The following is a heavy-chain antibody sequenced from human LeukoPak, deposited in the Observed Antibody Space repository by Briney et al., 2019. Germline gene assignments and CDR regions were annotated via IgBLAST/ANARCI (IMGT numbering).Heavy chain of an antibody. Sequence: GGSLRLSCAASGFTFSSYAMTWVRQAPGKGLEWVSAISGGGGSTYYADSVKGRFTISRDNSKNTLYLQMNSLRAEDTAVYYCARDPRYCSSTSCSGYWGQGTLVTVSS. CDR1: GFTFSSYA. D-gene: IGHD2-2*01. V-gene: IGHV3-23*01. CDR2: ISGGGGST. CDR3: ARDPRYCSSTSCSGY. J-gene: IGHJ4*02.